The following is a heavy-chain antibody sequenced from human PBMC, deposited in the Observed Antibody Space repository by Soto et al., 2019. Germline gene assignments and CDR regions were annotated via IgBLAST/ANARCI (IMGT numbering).Heavy chain of an antibody. D-gene: IGHD1-1*01. V-gene: IGHV3-33*01. Sequence: QVQLVESGGGVVQPGGSLRLSCAASGFIFSNFGMHWVRHVPGKGLEWVAAVWHDGRYNFLADAVRGRFTIYRDNSKDTLYLQMNSLPAGDTAMYYCARELNNFGKTCDYWGQGISVTVS. CDR2: VWHDGRYN. CDR3: ARELNNFGKTCDY. CDR1: GFIFSNFG. J-gene: IGHJ4*02.